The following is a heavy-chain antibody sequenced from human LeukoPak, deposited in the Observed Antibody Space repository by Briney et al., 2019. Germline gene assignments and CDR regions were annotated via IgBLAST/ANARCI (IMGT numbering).Heavy chain of an antibody. CDR2: IIPIFGTA. CDR1: GGTFSSYA. CDR3: AKGSSSGYYLGY. V-gene: IGHV1-69*06. Sequence: ASVKVSCKASGGTFSSYAISWVRQAPGQGLEWMGGIIPIFGTANYAQKFQGRVTITADKSTSTAYMELSSLRSEDTAVYYCAKGSSSGYYLGYWGQGTLVTVSS. J-gene: IGHJ4*02. D-gene: IGHD3-22*01.